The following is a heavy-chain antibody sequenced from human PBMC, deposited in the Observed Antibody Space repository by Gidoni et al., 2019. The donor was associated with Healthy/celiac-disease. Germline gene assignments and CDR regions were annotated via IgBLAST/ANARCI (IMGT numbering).Heavy chain of an antibody. D-gene: IGHD6-19*01. CDR1: GGSISSGGYY. CDR3: ARDRSWVGGAVAGYFDY. Sequence: QVQLQESGPGLVKPSQTLSLTCTVSGGSISSGGYYWSWIRQHPGKGLEWIGYIYYSGSTYYNPSLKSRVTISVDTSKNQFSLKLSSVTAADTAVYYCARDRSWVGGAVAGYFDYWGQGTRVTVSS. J-gene: IGHJ4*02. CDR2: IYYSGST. V-gene: IGHV4-31*03.